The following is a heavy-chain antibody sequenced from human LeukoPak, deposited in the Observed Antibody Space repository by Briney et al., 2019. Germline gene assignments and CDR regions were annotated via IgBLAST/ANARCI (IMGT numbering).Heavy chain of an antibody. CDR2: ISGSGGRT. J-gene: IGHJ5*02. Sequence: PGGSLRLSCAASGFTFSSYAMSWVRQAPGKGLEWVSVISGSGGRTYYADSVKGRFTISRDNSKSTLYLQMNSLRAEDTAVYYCAKDKMVYAIRWFDPWGQGTLVTVSS. D-gene: IGHD2-8*01. V-gene: IGHV3-23*01. CDR1: GFTFSSYA. CDR3: AKDKMVYAIRWFDP.